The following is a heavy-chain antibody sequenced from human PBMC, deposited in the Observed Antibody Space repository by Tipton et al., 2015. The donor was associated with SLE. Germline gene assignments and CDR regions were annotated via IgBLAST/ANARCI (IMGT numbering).Heavy chain of an antibody. J-gene: IGHJ3*02. D-gene: IGHD6-19*01. CDR3: ARHDGQWDAFDI. Sequence: TLSLTCTVSGGSISSYYWSWIRQPPGKGLEWIGYIYYSGSTNYNPSLKSRVTILVDTSKNQSSLKLSSVTAADTAVYYCARHDGQWDAFDIWGQGTVVTVSS. CDR2: IYYSGST. V-gene: IGHV4-59*08. CDR1: GGSISSYY.